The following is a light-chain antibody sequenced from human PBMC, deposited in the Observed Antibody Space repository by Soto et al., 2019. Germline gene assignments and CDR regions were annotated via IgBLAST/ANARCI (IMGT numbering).Light chain of an antibody. V-gene: IGLV2-14*01. J-gene: IGLJ1*01. CDR3: SSYTSSSTL. CDR2: EVS. Sequence: QSALTQPASVSGSPGQSITISCTGTSSDVGSYNYVSWYQQHPGNAPKLMIYEVSDRPSGISSRFSGSKSGNTASLTISGLQTEDEADYYCSSYTSSSTLFGTGTKLTVL. CDR1: SSDVGSYNY.